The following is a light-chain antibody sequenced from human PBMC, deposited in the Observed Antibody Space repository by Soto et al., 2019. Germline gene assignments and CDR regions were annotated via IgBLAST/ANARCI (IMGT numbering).Light chain of an antibody. Sequence: AIRMTQSPSSLSASTGDRVTITCRASQGISSYLAWYQQKPEKAPKLLIYAASTLQSGVPSRFSGSGSGTDFTLTISCLQSEDLATYDCQQYYSYPLTFGGGTKVEIK. CDR1: QGISSY. CDR2: AAS. CDR3: QQYYSYPLT. J-gene: IGKJ4*01. V-gene: IGKV1-8*01.